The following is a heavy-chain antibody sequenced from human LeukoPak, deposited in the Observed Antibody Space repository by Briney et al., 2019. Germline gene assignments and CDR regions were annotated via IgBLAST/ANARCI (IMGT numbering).Heavy chain of an antibody. Sequence: AASVKVSCKASGYTFTGCYMHWARQAPGQGLEWMGWINPNSGGTNYAQKFQSWVTMTRDTSISTAYMELSRLRSDDTAVYYCARSSSGYYPYYFDYWGQGTLVTVSS. J-gene: IGHJ4*02. CDR1: GYTFTGCY. D-gene: IGHD3-22*01. CDR3: ARSSSGYYPYYFDY. V-gene: IGHV1-2*04. CDR2: INPNSGGT.